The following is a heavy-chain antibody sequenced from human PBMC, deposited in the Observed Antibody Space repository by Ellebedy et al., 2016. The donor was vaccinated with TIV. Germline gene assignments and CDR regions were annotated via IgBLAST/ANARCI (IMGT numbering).Heavy chain of an antibody. CDR2: IWYDGNTK. V-gene: IGHV3-33*01. CDR1: GFTFSSYG. CDR3: ARGTYYYDTSGYYGFDP. D-gene: IGHD3-22*01. Sequence: GESLKISCAASGFTFSSYGMHWVRQAPGKGLEWVAVIWYDGNTKYYADSVKGRFTISRDNSKNTVYLQMNSLRAEDTAVYYCARGTYYYDTSGYYGFDPWGQGTLVTVSS. J-gene: IGHJ5*02.